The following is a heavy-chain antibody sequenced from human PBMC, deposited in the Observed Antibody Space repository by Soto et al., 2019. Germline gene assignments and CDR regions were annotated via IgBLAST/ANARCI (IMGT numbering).Heavy chain of an antibody. Sequence: GESLKISCRTSGYRFTSYWIAWVRQMPGKGLEWMGIIFPSDSDTRYSPSFQGQVTISADRSTSTVFLQWASLKASDTAVYFCARKDKSGYFNWFDPWGQGISVTVSS. CDR1: GYRFTSYW. V-gene: IGHV5-51*01. J-gene: IGHJ5*02. D-gene: IGHD3-22*01. CDR3: ARKDKSGYFNWFDP. CDR2: IFPSDSDT.